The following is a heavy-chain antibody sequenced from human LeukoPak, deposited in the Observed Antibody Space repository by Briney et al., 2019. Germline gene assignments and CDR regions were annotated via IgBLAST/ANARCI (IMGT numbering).Heavy chain of an antibody. Sequence: PSETLSLTCTVSGGSISSYYWSWIRQPAGKGLEWNGRIYTSGSTNYNPSLKSRVTMSVNTSKNQFSLKLSSVTAADTAVYYCARVVSRGWFGGEDYNWFDPWGQGTLVTVSS. CDR1: GGSISSYY. CDR2: IYTSGST. V-gene: IGHV4-4*07. D-gene: IGHD6-19*01. CDR3: ARVVSRGWFGGEDYNWFDP. J-gene: IGHJ5*02.